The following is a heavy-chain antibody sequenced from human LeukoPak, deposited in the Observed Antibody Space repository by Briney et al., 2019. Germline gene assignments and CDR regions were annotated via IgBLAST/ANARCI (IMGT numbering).Heavy chain of an antibody. CDR1: GYSFTSYW. CDR2: IYPSDSDT. Sequence: GESLKISCKGSGYSFTSYWIAWVRQTPGNGLELMGIIYPSDSDTRYSPSFQGQVTMSADKSISTAYLQWSSLKASDTAIYYCARRAITVAGTTGWYFDLWGRGTLVTVSS. V-gene: IGHV5-51*01. D-gene: IGHD6-19*01. CDR3: ARRAITVAGTTGWYFDL. J-gene: IGHJ2*01.